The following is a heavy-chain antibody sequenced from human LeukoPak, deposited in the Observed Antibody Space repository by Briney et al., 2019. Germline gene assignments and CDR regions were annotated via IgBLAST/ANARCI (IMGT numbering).Heavy chain of an antibody. D-gene: IGHD3-22*01. V-gene: IGHV3-30*02. CDR3: AKEEYYYDSSSGFDY. J-gene: IGHJ4*02. CDR2: IRYDGSNK. CDR1: GFTFSSYG. Sequence: GGSLRLSCAASGFTFSSYGMHWVRQAPGKGLEWVAFIRYDGSNKYYADSVRGRFTISRDNSKNTLYLQMNSLRAEDTAVYYCAKEEYYYDSSSGFDYWGQGTLVTVSS.